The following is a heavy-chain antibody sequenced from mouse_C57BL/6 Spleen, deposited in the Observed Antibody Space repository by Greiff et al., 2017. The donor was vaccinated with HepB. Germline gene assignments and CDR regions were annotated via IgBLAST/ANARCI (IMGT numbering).Heavy chain of an antibody. V-gene: IGHV1-15*01. Sequence: VQLQQSGAELVRPGASVTLSCKASGYTFTDYEMHWVKQTPVHGLEWIGAIDPETGGTAYNQKFKGKAILTADKSSSTAYMELRSLTSEDSAVYYWTRVPIVRREFAYGGQGTLVTVSA. CDR1: GYTFTDYE. J-gene: IGHJ3*01. CDR2: IDPETGGT. CDR3: TRVPIVRREFAY. D-gene: IGHD2-14*01.